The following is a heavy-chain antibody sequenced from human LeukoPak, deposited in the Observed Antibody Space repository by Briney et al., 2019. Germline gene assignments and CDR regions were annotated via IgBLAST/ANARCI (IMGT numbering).Heavy chain of an antibody. V-gene: IGHV4-59*01. CDR3: ARGWGYFDY. D-gene: IGHD3-16*01. CDR2: IHYSGST. Sequence: SETLSLTCTVSGGSISIYYWTWIRQPPGKGLEWIGHIHYSGSTDYDPSLKSQVTISVDTSKNQFSLKLSSVTAADTAMYYCARGWGYFDYWGQGTLVTVSS. CDR1: GGSISIYY. J-gene: IGHJ4*02.